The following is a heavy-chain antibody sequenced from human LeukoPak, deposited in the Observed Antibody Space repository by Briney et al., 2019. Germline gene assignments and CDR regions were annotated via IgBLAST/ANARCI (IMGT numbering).Heavy chain of an antibody. CDR1: GGSISSSSYY. CDR2: IYYSGST. Sequence: PSETLSLTCTVSGGSISSSSYYWGWIRQPPGKGLEWIGSIYYSGSTYYNPSLKSRVTISVGTSKNQFSLKLSSVTAADTAVYYCARHPSITIFGVVIPNYYYYYMDVWGKGTTVTVSS. CDR3: ARHPSITIFGVVIPNYYYYYMDV. V-gene: IGHV4-39*01. D-gene: IGHD3-3*01. J-gene: IGHJ6*03.